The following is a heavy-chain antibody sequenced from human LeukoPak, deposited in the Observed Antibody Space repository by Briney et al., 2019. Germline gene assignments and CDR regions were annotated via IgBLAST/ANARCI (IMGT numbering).Heavy chain of an antibody. CDR3: AKDPEQLEAPYNWFDP. J-gene: IGHJ5*02. CDR2: IGGGGGSS. D-gene: IGHD5-18*01. V-gene: IGHV3-23*01. CDR1: GFTFNNYA. Sequence: GGSLRLSCAASGFTFNNYAMTWVRQAPGKGLEWVSGIGGGGGSSYYADSVKGRFTISRGNSKNTLYLQMNSLRAEDTAVYYCAKDPEQLEAPYNWFDPWGQGTLVTVSS.